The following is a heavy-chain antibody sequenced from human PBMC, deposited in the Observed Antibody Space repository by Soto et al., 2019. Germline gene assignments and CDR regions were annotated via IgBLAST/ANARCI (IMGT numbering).Heavy chain of an antibody. D-gene: IGHD2-2*01. CDR3: ARDHCSSSNCYPRWYFDL. CDR2: ISNVGTTI. V-gene: IGHV3-11*01. CDR1: GFSFKDYY. Sequence: QVQLVESGGGLVKPGGSLRLSCAVSGFSFKDYYMSWIRQAPGKGLEWISYISNVGTTIYYADSVKGRFTISRDTTKSSLFLQMNSLRGDDTALYFCARDHCSSSNCYPRWYFDLWGRGTLVTVSS. J-gene: IGHJ2*01.